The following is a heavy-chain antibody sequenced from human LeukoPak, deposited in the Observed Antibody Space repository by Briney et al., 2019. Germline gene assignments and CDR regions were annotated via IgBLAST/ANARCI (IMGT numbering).Heavy chain of an antibody. CDR2: IYPRDGST. CDR3: ARDQEGFDY. CDR1: GYTFTSNY. J-gene: IGHJ4*02. V-gene: IGHV1-46*01. Sequence: ASVKVSCKASGYTFTSNYIHWVRQAPGQGLEWMGMIYPRDGSTSYAQKFQGRVTVTRDTSTSTVHMELSGLRSEDTAVYYCARDQEGFDYWGQGTLVTVPS.